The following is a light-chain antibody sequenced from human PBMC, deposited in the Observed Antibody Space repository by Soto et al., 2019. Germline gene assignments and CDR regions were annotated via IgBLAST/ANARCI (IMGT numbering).Light chain of an antibody. Sequence: SQSISSYLNWYQQKPVKAPKLLIYAASSLQSGVPSRFSGSGSGTDVTHTISNRPAVASAPYNRQPDLSTSLITCGQGTRLEI. J-gene: IGKJ5*01. CDR3: QPDLSTSLIT. CDR1: QSISSY. V-gene: IGKV1-39*01. CDR2: AAS.